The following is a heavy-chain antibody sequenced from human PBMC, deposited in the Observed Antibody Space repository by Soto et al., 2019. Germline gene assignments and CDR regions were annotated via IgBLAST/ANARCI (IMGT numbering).Heavy chain of an antibody. V-gene: IGHV1-18*01. CDR1: GYTFTSYD. J-gene: IGHJ6*02. D-gene: IGHD6-19*01. CDR2: ISAYNGNT. Sequence: ASVKVSCKASGYTFTSYDISWVRQAPGQGLEWMGWISAYNGNTNYAQKLQGRVTMTTDTSTSTAYMELRSLRSDDTAVYYCARELLWEAGAGSHTYYYYGMDGWGQGTTVTVSS. CDR3: ARELLWEAGAGSHTYYYYGMDG.